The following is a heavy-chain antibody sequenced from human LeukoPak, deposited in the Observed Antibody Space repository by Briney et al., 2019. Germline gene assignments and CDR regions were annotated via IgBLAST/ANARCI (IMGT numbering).Heavy chain of an antibody. CDR1: GFTFSSYS. Sequence: GGSLRLSCAASGFTFSSYSMNWVRQAPGKGLEWVSSISSSSSYIYYADSVKGRFTISRDNAKNSLYLQMNSLRAEDTAVYYCARGQLEFYCYMDVWGKGTTVTVSS. CDR3: ARGQLEFYCYMDV. CDR2: ISSSSSYI. J-gene: IGHJ6*03. D-gene: IGHD1-1*01. V-gene: IGHV3-21*01.